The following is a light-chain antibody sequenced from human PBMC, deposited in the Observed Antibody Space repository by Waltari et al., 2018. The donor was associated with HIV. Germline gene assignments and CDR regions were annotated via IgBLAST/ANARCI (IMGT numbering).Light chain of an antibody. CDR2: DAS. Sequence: DIRMTQSPSSLSAPMGASVTMTCQATQDISNNLNWYQKKTGEAPKLLIYDASVLETGISSRFSGSGSGTNFTLTITNPQPEDVATYFCQQYDDLPFTFGPGTKV. V-gene: IGKV1-33*01. J-gene: IGKJ3*01. CDR3: QQYDDLPFT. CDR1: QDISNN.